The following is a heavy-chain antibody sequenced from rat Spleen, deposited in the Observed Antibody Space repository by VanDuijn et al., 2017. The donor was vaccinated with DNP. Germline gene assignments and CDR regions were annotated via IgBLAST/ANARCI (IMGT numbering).Heavy chain of an antibody. CDR3: TRINYGGYPSYAMDA. D-gene: IGHD1-11*01. V-gene: IGHV5-25*01. J-gene: IGHJ4*01. Sequence: EVQLVESGGGLVQPGRSLKLSCAASGFTFRDHNMAWVRQAPTKGLGWVASISTGGDSTYYRDSVKGRFTISRDNAKNTLYLQMDSLRSEDTATYYCTRINYGGYPSYAMDAWGQGTSVTVSS. CDR1: GFTFRDHN. CDR2: ISTGGDST.